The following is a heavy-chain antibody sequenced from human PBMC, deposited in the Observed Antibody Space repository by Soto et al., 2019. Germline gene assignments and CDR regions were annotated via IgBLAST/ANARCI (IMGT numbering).Heavy chain of an antibody. CDR2: LLPISGPA. CDR3: DRGSSLTKVEY. J-gene: IGHJ4*02. D-gene: IGHD6-6*01. V-gene: IGHV1-69*01. CDR1: GGSVSNSA. Sequence: QVQLVQYGSEVKKPGSSMRVSCKASGGSVSNSAISWLRPAPGQGLEWMGGLLPISGPALYARTFQGRFPISADEYTGTAYMELHNVRSDDTAVYYCDRGSSLTKVEYWGQGTLVTVSS.